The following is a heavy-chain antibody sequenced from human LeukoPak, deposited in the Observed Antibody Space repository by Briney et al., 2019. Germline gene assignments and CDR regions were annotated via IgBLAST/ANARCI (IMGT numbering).Heavy chain of an antibody. D-gene: IGHD4-17*01. J-gene: IGHJ4*02. V-gene: IGHV3-23*01. CDR2: ITSSDGGT. CDR1: GFPFRNYA. Sequence: PGGSLRLSCAASGFPFRNYAMSWLRQAPGKGPEWVSAITSSDGGTHYADSVKGRFTISRDNSKNILFLQMNSLRAEDTAVYYCARHYGDYVGGLFDYWGQGTLVTVSS. CDR3: ARHYGDYVGGLFDY.